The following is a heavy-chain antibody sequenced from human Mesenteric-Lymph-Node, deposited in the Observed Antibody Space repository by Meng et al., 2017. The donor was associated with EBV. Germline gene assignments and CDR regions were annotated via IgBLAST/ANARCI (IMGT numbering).Heavy chain of an antibody. CDR3: ARVGPLNSNWFDP. CDR2: MNPNSGNT. CDR1: GYTFTSYD. V-gene: IGHV1-8*01. Sequence: HRVQAGAEVKKPGDSVKVSCKASGYTFTSYDSNWVRQATGQGLEWKGWMNPNSGNTGYAQKFQGRVTMTRNTSISTAYMELSSLRSEDTAVYYCARVGPLNSNWFDPWGQGTLVTVSS. D-gene: IGHD1-1*01. J-gene: IGHJ5*02.